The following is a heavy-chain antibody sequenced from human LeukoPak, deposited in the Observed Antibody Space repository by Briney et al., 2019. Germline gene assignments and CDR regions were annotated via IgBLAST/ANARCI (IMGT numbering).Heavy chain of an antibody. V-gene: IGHV4-34*01. CDR1: GASFSGDY. CDR2: INHSGRS. Sequence: SETLSLTCAVSGASFSGDYWSWLRRPPGKGLEWIAEINHSGRSNFNPSLQGRVTISVDTSKNQFSLNLSSVTAADTARYYCARGLYDSGDYYYGIRAYYFDQWGQGTLVTVSS. J-gene: IGHJ4*02. D-gene: IGHD3-22*01. CDR3: ARGLYDSGDYYYGIRAYYFDQ.